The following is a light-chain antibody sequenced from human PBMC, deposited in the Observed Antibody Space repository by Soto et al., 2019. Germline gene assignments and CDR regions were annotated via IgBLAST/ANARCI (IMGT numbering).Light chain of an antibody. V-gene: IGLV1-44*01. Sequence: QSVLSQPPSASGTPGQRVTISCSGSSSNIGSNTVSWYQQFPGTAPKLLIHFNIQRPSGVPDRFSGSKSGTSASLAISGLQSEDEADYYCAAWDDSLNGYVFGTGTKVTVL. J-gene: IGLJ1*01. CDR3: AAWDDSLNGYV. CDR2: FNI. CDR1: SSNIGSNT.